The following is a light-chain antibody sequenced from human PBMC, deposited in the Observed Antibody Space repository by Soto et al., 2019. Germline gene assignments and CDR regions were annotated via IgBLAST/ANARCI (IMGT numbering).Light chain of an antibody. V-gene: IGLV2-14*03. Sequence: QSVLTQPASVSGSPGQSITISCTGTSSDVGGYKYVSWYQQHPGKAPKLMIYDVSNRPSGVSNRFSGSKSGNTASLTISGLHAEDEADYYCSSYTSSRDVIFGGGTKLTVL. CDR1: SSDVGGYKY. CDR3: SSYTSSRDVI. CDR2: DVS. J-gene: IGLJ2*01.